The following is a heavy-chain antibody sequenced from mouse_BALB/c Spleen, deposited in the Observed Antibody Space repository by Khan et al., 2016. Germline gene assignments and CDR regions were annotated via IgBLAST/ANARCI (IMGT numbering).Heavy chain of an antibody. D-gene: IGHD1-1*01. Sequence: EVKLLESGGGLVQPGGSLKLSCAASVFDFRRYWMSWVRQAPGKGLEWIGEINPDSRTINYTPSLKDKFTISRDNAKNTLYLQMSKVRSEDTAVXYCARARYYGYLAYWGQGTLVSVSA. CDR1: VFDFRRYW. J-gene: IGHJ3*01. CDR2: INPDSRTI. CDR3: ARARYYGYLAY. V-gene: IGHV4-1*02.